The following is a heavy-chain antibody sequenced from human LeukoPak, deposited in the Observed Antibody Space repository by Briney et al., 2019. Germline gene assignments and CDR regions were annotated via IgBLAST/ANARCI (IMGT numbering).Heavy chain of an antibody. CDR2: INHSGST. CDR1: GGSFSGYY. J-gene: IGHJ4*02. D-gene: IGHD5-24*01. Sequence: SETLSLTCAVYGGSFSGYYWSWIRQPRGKELEWIGEINHSGSTNYNPSLKSRVTISVDTSKNQFSLKLSSVTAADTAVYYCARGVEMATIIDYWGQGTLVTVSS. V-gene: IGHV4-34*01. CDR3: ARGVEMATIIDY.